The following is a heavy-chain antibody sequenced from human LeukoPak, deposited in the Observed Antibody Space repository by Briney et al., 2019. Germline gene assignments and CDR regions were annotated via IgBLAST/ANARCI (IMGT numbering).Heavy chain of an antibody. CDR3: AKELHFADGALITIDY. J-gene: IGHJ4*02. CDR2: ISESATNT. D-gene: IGHD3-16*01. CDR1: GFTFSSCA. Sequence: HPGGSLRLSCAASGFTFSSCAMSWVRQAPGKGLEWVSAISESATNTHYADSVKGRFTISRDNSKNTLYLQMNSLRAEDTAVYYCAKELHFADGALITIDYWGQGTLVTVSS. V-gene: IGHV3-23*01.